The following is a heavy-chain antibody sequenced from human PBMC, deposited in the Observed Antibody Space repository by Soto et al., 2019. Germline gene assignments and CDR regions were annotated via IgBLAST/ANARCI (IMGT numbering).Heavy chain of an antibody. CDR2: IKSKTDGGTT. CDR3: TTDSIRSVTTDGYYYMDV. D-gene: IGHD4-17*01. CDR1: GFTFSNAW. Sequence: GGSLRLSCAASGFTFSNAWMSWVRQAPGKGLEWVGRIKSKTDGGTTDYAAPVKGRFTISRDDSKNTLYLQMNSLKTEDTAVYYCTTDSIRSVTTDGYYYMDVWGKGTTVTVSS. V-gene: IGHV3-15*01. J-gene: IGHJ6*03.